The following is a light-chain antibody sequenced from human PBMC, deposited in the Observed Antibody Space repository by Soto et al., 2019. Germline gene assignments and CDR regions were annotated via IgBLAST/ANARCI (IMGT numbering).Light chain of an antibody. J-gene: IGLJ2*01. CDR3: AAWDDRLSVA. Sequence: QSVLIQPPSASGAPGQKVTISCSGSISNIGSHSVNWYQQLPGAAPKVVVFANNERASGVPDRISGSKSGASASLAISGLRSEDEADYYCAAWDDRLSVAFGGGTKLTVL. CDR1: ISNIGSHS. CDR2: ANN. V-gene: IGLV1-47*02.